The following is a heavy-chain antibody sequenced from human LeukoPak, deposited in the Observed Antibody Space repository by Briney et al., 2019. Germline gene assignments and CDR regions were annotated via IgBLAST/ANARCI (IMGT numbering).Heavy chain of an antibody. CDR3: AKAAVAVRQTEFDY. J-gene: IGHJ4*02. Sequence: PGGSLRLSCVASGFTFSSYWMHWVRQDPRKGLVWVSRINGDGRNINYADSVRGRFTISRDNAKNTLYLQMNSLRAEDTAVYYCAKAAVAVRQTEFDYWGQGTLVTVSS. CDR1: GFTFSSYW. V-gene: IGHV3-74*01. CDR2: INGDGRNI. D-gene: IGHD6-19*01.